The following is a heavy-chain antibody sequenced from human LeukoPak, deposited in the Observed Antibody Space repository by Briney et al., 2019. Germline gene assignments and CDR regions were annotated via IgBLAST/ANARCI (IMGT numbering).Heavy chain of an antibody. CDR3: AKDYQDYGDYGDAFDI. CDR1: GFTFSSYG. D-gene: IGHD4-17*01. Sequence: GGSLRLSCAASGFTFSSYGMHWVRQAPGKGLEWVAVISYDGSNKYYADSVKGRFTISRDNSKNTLYLQMNSLRAEDTAVYYCAKDYQDYGDYGDAFDIWGQGTMVTVSS. J-gene: IGHJ3*02. CDR2: ISYDGSNK. V-gene: IGHV3-33*05.